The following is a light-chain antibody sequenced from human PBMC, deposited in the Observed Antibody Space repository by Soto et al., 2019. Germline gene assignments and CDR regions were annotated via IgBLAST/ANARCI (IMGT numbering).Light chain of an antibody. CDR3: QQYGSSPIT. V-gene: IGKV3-20*01. CDR2: GAS. J-gene: IGKJ4*01. CDR1: QSVRSNY. Sequence: DIVLTQSPGTLSLSSRDRATLSCRASQSVRSNYIAWYQQKPGQAPRLLIYGASSSATDIPDRFSGSGSETDFTLTISRLEPEDFAVYFCQQYGSSPITFGGGTRVEIK.